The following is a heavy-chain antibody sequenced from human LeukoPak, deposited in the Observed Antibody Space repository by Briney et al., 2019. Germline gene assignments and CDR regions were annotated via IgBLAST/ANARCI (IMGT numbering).Heavy chain of an antibody. V-gene: IGHV4-34*01. Sequence: PSESLSLTCAVYGGSFSGYYWSWIRQPPGKGLEWIGEINHSGSTNYNPSLKSRVTISVDTSKNQFSLKLSSVTAADTAVYYCARAGVWPIAKFDYWGQGTLVTVSS. CDR2: INHSGST. CDR1: GGSFSGYY. CDR3: ARAGVWPIAKFDY. J-gene: IGHJ4*02. D-gene: IGHD1-26*01.